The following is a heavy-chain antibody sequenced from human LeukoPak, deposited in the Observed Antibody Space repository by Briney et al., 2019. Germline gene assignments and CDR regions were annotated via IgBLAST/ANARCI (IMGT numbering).Heavy chain of an antibody. CDR3: AKAHYDSGSYYGV. D-gene: IGHD3-10*01. CDR2: ISGSGDST. CDR1: GFTFSSYA. Sequence: GGSLRLSCAASGFTFSSYAMSWVRQAPGKGLEWVSTISGSGDSTYYADSVKGRFTISRDNSKNTLHLQMNSLRAEDTALYYCAKAHYDSGSYYGVWGQGTLVTVSS. J-gene: IGHJ4*02. V-gene: IGHV3-23*01.